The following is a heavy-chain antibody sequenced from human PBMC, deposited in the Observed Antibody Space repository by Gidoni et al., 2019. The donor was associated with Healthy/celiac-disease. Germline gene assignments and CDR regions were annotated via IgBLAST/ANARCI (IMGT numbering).Heavy chain of an antibody. Sequence: QVQLQQWGAGLLKPSETLSRTCAVYGGSFSGYYWSWIRQPPGKGLEWIGEINHSGSTNYNPSLKSRVTISVDTSKNQFSLKLSSVTAADTAVYYCARVGESDYYYYGMDVWGQGTTVTVSS. J-gene: IGHJ6*02. CDR2: INHSGST. CDR1: GGSFSGYY. CDR3: ARVGESDYYYYGMDV. V-gene: IGHV4-34*01.